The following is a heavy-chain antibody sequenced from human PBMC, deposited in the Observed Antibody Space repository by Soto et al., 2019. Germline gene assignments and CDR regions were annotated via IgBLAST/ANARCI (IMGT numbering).Heavy chain of an antibody. CDR1: VYTFTSYG. J-gene: IGHJ4*02. CDR2: ISAYNGNT. D-gene: IGHD4-17*01. CDR3: AKDPRDYGDYADY. Sequence: SVKVSCKASVYTFTSYGISWVRQAPGQGLEWMGWISAYNGNTNYAQKLQGRVTMTTDTSTSTAYMELRSLRAGDTAVYYCAKDPRDYGDYADYWGQGTLVTVSS. V-gene: IGHV1-18*01.